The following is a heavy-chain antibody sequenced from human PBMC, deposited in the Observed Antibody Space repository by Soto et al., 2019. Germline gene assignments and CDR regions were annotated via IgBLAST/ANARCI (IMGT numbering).Heavy chain of an antibody. D-gene: IGHD2-2*01. CDR3: AKSPSPASATSSYYGMDV. CDR2: IIPVLGVE. Sequence: QVQLVQSGAEVKKPGSSVKVSCKASGGSFTTFIVTWVRQAPGQGLEWMGRIIPVLGVEYYAQKFPGRVTITADKSTKTAYMELSSLRSEDTAVYYCAKSPSPASATSSYYGMDVWGLGTTVTVSS. CDR1: GGSFTTFI. V-gene: IGHV1-69*02. J-gene: IGHJ6*02.